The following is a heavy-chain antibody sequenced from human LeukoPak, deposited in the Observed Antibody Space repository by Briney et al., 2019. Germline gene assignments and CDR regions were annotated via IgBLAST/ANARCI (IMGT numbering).Heavy chain of an antibody. CDR1: GYTFTTYG. J-gene: IGHJ4*02. Sequence: ASVKVSCKASGYTFTTYGIYWLRQATGHGLQWMGWMNPNSGNTGSAQSFQGRVTMTRNASMSSAYMELSSLRPEDTAVYYCARGSFSRWTTQSYFDYWGQGTLVTVSS. D-gene: IGHD4-23*01. V-gene: IGHV1-8*01. CDR3: ARGSFSRWTTQSYFDY. CDR2: MNPNSGNT.